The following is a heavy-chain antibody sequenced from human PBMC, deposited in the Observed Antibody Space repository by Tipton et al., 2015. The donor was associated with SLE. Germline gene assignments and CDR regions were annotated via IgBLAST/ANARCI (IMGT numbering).Heavy chain of an antibody. CDR1: GFTFSSYG. Sequence: GSLRLSCAASGFTFSSYGMHWVRQAPGKGLEWVSFIRYDGSNKYYADSVKGRFTISRDNSKNTLYLQMSSLRAEDTAVYYCVLFGGVTPGDYFDYWGQGTLVAVAS. V-gene: IGHV3-30*02. CDR3: VLFGGVTPGDYFDY. CDR2: IRYDGSNK. D-gene: IGHD3-3*01. J-gene: IGHJ4*02.